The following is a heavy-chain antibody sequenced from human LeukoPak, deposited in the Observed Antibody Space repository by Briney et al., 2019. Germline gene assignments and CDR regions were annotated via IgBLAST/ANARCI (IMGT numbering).Heavy chain of an antibody. CDR2: ISSSSSYI. V-gene: IGHV3-21*01. CDR3: ARDSVRNDY. CDR1: GFTFSSYS. J-gene: IGHJ4*02. D-gene: IGHD5/OR15-5a*01. Sequence: GGSLRLSCAASGFTFSSYSMNWVRQAPGKGLDGVSSISSSSSYIYYADSVKGRFTISRDNAKISLYLQMNNLTAEDTAVYYCARDSVRNDYWGQGTLVTVSS.